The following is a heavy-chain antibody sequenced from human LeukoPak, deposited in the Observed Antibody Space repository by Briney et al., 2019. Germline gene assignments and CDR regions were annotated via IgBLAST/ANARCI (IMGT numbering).Heavy chain of an antibody. V-gene: IGHV3-33*03. Sequence: GGSLRLSCAASGFTFSSYNMHWVRQAPGKGLEWVSFIWFDGSNKYYADSVKGRFTISRDNAKNSLYLQMNSLRAEDTAVYYCAIQKADLITMIRGIIAYWGQGTLVTVSS. J-gene: IGHJ4*02. CDR2: IWFDGSNK. CDR3: AIQKADLITMIRGIIAY. CDR1: GFTFSSYN. D-gene: IGHD3-10*01.